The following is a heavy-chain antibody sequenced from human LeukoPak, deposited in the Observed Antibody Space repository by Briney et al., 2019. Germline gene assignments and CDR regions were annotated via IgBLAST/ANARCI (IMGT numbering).Heavy chain of an antibody. Sequence: GGSLRLSCAASGFTFNSYGMHWVRQAPGKGLEWVAFIQYAGSDKYYADSVKGRFTISRDNSKNTLYLQMNSPRAEDTALYYCAKDRGSSRGAGFDYWGQGTLVTVSS. CDR1: GFTFNSYG. CDR3: AKDRGSSRGAGFDY. D-gene: IGHD3-10*01. J-gene: IGHJ4*02. CDR2: IQYAGSDK. V-gene: IGHV3-30*02.